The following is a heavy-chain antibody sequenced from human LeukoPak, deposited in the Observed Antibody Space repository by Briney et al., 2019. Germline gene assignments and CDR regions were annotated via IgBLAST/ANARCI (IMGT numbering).Heavy chain of an antibody. CDR3: ARERDGRFFDY. V-gene: IGHV3-7*01. Sequence: VXQAPXXXLEWVANINQDGSEKYFVDSVRGRFTISRDNSKNSLHLEMNTLGVEDTALYYCARERDGRFFDYWGQGTLVTVSS. CDR2: INQDGSEK. J-gene: IGHJ4*02. D-gene: IGHD5-24*01.